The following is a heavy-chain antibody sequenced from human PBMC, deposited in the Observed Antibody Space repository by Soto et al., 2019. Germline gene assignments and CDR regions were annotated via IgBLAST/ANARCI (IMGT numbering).Heavy chain of an antibody. J-gene: IGHJ4*02. CDR1: GGSFSGYY. CDR2: INHSGST. Sequence: SETLSLTCAVYGGSFSGYYWSWIRQPPGKGLEWIGEINHSGSTNYNPSLKSRVTISVDTSKNQFSLKLSSVTAADTAVYYCARARGSRTFDYWGQGTLVTVSS. CDR3: ARARGSRTFDY. V-gene: IGHV4-34*01.